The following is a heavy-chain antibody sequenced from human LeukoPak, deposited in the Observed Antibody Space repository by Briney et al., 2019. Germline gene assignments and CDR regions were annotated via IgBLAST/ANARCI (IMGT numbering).Heavy chain of an antibody. J-gene: IGHJ4*02. Sequence: ASVKVSCKASGYTFTSYGISWVRQAPGQGLEWMRWISAYNGNTNYAQKLQGRVTMTTDTSTSTAYMELRSLRSDDTAVYYCAASTLPLSGEIVGAEDYWGQGTLVTVSS. V-gene: IGHV1-18*01. CDR1: GYTFTSYG. CDR2: ISAYNGNT. CDR3: AASTLPLSGEIVGAEDY. D-gene: IGHD1-26*01.